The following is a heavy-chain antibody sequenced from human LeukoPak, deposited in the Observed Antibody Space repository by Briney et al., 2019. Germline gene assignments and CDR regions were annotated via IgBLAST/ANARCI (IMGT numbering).Heavy chain of an antibody. CDR2: ISGSGGST. CDR1: GFTFSSYA. J-gene: IGHJ4*02. Sequence: GGSLRLSCAASGFTFSSYAMSWVRQAPGKGLEWVSAISGSGGSTYYADSVKGRFTISRDNSKNTLYLQMNSLRAEDTAVYYCARGLKKVRGGGSYGGEYYFDYWGQGTLVTVSS. V-gene: IGHV3-23*01. CDR3: ARGLKKVRGGGSYGGEYYFDY. D-gene: IGHD1-26*01.